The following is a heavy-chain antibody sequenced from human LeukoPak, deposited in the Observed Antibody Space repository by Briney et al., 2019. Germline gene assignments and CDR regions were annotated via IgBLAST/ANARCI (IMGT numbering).Heavy chain of an antibody. V-gene: IGHV1-46*01. J-gene: IGHJ6*03. CDR3: AREMEGELWFGELLSPHYYMDV. CDR2: INPSGGST. D-gene: IGHD3-10*01. CDR1: GYTFISYY. Sequence: GASVKVSCKASGYTFISYYMHWVRQAPGQGLEWMGIINPSGGSTSYAQKFQGRVTMTRDMSTSTVYMELSSLRSEDTAVYYCAREMEGELWFGELLSPHYYMDVWGKGTTVTVSS.